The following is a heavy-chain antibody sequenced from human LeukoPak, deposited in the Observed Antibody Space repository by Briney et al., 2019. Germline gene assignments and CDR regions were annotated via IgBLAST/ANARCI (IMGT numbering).Heavy chain of an antibody. CDR3: ARDSAGNDY. CDR1: GFTFGDYA. J-gene: IGHJ4*02. V-gene: IGHV3-7*01. D-gene: IGHD6-13*01. CDR2: IKQDGSEK. Sequence: GRSLRLSCTASGFTFGDYAMSWFRQAPGKGLEWVANIKQDGSEKYYVDSVKGRFTISRDNAKNSLYLQMNSLRAEDTAMYYCARDSAGNDYWGQGTLVTVSS.